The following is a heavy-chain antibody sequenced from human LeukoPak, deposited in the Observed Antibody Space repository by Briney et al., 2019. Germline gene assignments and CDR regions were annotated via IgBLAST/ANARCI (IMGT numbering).Heavy chain of an antibody. J-gene: IGHJ2*01. CDR2: ISYDGSNI. V-gene: IGHV3-30*04. Sequence: QPGRSLRLSCAASGFSFSSYAMHWVRQAPDKGLEWVAVISYDGSNIWYADSVKGRFSISRDNSKNTLYLQMNSLRAEDTAVFHCARDKWYSINWSIDLWGRGTLVTVSS. CDR3: ARDKWYSINWSIDL. D-gene: IGHD6-13*01. CDR1: GFSFSSYA.